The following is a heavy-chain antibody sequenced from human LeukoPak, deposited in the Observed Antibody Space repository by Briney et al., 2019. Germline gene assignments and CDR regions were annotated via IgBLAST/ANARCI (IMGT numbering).Heavy chain of an antibody. D-gene: IGHD3-22*01. V-gene: IGHV3-7*01. CDR2: IKQDGSEK. Sequence: GGSLRLSCAASGFTFSNFWMSWVRQAPGKGLEWVANIKQDGSEKYYVDPVKGRFTISRDNAKNSLYLQMSSLRGDDTALYYCTSEDNTGSSAYWGQGTLVTV. CDR1: GFTFSNFW. CDR3: TSEDNTGSSAY. J-gene: IGHJ4*02.